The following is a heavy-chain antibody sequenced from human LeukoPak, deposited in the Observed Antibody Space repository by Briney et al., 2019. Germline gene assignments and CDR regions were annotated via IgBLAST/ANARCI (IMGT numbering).Heavy chain of an antibody. CDR2: INPNSGDT. V-gene: IGHV1-2*02. D-gene: IGHD3-16*01. Sequence: ASVKVSCTASGYIFTGYYMHWVRQAPGQGLEWMGWINPNSGDTNYAQKFQGRVTMTRDTSISTAYMELSRLRSDDTAVYYCARVRYRLAETYIDYWGQGTLVTVSS. J-gene: IGHJ4*02. CDR1: GYIFTGYY. CDR3: ARVRYRLAETYIDY.